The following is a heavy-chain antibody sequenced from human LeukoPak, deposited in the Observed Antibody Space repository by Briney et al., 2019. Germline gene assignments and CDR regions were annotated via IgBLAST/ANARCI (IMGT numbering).Heavy chain of an antibody. CDR2: ISDSGDYT. V-gene: IGHV3-23*01. D-gene: IGHD2-8*01. Sequence: GGSLRISCAASGFTFSSYAMSWVRPAPGQGLEWVSVISDSGDYTSYADSVRGRFTISRDNYRNTLYLQMISLRPEDTAVYYCAKDTSIGKYCTNGVCSPFDYWGQGTVVTVSS. CDR3: AKDTSIGKYCTNGVCSPFDY. CDR1: GFTFSSYA. J-gene: IGHJ4*02.